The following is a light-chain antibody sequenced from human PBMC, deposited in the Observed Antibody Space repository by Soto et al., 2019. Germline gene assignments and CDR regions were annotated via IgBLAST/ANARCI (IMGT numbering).Light chain of an antibody. CDR2: DAS. CDR1: QSVSNNY. CDR3: QQRSNSTWT. J-gene: IGKJ1*01. V-gene: IGKV3-11*01. Sequence: EILLTQYPGTLSLSPGDRATLSWRASQSVSNNYLAWYQKKTGQAPRPLIYDASTRATGIPARFSGSGSGTDLTITISSIETEDFALYYCQQRSNSTWTFGQGTKVDIK.